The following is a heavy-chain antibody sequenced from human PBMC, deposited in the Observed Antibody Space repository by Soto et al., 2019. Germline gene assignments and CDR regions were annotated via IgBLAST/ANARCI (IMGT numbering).Heavy chain of an antibody. CDR2: VDYSGTA. CDR3: ASITGRQLDD. Sequence: PSESQWQSCSVGFGTLCCTHVCRVWVGKPPGKGLEWIGNVDYSGTAYFSPSLATRVTFHVDTSKNQFSLTLYSVTAADTAVYYCASITGRQLDDWGQG. J-gene: IGHJ4*02. V-gene: IGHV4-39*01. D-gene: IGHD1-20*01. CDR1: FGTLCCTHVC.